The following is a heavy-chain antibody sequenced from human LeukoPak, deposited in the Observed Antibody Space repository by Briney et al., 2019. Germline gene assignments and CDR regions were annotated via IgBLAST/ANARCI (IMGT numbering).Heavy chain of an antibody. D-gene: IGHD6-6*01. CDR3: ARTEYSSPRALRP. J-gene: IGHJ5*02. CDR2: IYPGDSDT. Sequence: GESLKISCKGSGYSFTSYWIGWVRQMPGKGLEWMGIIYPGDSDTRYSPSFQGQVTISADKSISTAYLQWSSLKASGTAMYYCARTEYSSPRALRPWGQGTLVTVSS. CDR1: GYSFTSYW. V-gene: IGHV5-51*01.